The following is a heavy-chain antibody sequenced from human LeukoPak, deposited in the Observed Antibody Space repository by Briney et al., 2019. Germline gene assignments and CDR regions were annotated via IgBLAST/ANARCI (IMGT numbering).Heavy chain of an antibody. Sequence: PGGSLRLSCAASGFTVSSNYVSWVRQAPGKGLEWVSVFYSGGSTYYADFVKGRFTISRDNSKNTLYLQMNSLRAEDTAVYYCARKLLPSTALAAFDIWGQGTMVTVSS. V-gene: IGHV3-66*01. CDR3: ARKLLPSTALAAFDI. CDR1: GFTVSSNY. CDR2: FYSGGST. D-gene: IGHD2-21*02. J-gene: IGHJ3*02.